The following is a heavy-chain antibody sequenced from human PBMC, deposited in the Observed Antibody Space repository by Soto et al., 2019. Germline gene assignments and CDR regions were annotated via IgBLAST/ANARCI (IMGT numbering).Heavy chain of an antibody. J-gene: IGHJ4*02. D-gene: IGHD4-17*01. CDR1: GGSISSYY. V-gene: IGHV4-59*01. CDR3: ARDVYGDYFFDY. CDR2: IYYSGST. Sequence: SETLSLTCTVSGGSISSYYWSWIRQPPGKGLEWIGYIYYSGSTNYNPSLKSRVTISVDTSKNQFSLKLSSVTAADTAVYYCARDVYGDYFFDYRGQGTLVTVSS.